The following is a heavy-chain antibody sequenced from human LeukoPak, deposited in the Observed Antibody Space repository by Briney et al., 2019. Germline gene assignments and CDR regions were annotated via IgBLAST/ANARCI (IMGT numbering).Heavy chain of an antibody. CDR2: INHSGST. Sequence: SETLSLTCAVYGGSFSGYYWSWIRQPPGKGLEWIGEINHSGSTNYNPSLKSRVTISVDTSKNQFSLKLSSVTAADTAVYYCAGSGWHYYFDYWGQGTLVTVSS. D-gene: IGHD6-19*01. J-gene: IGHJ4*02. V-gene: IGHV4-34*01. CDR3: AGSGWHYYFDY. CDR1: GGSFSGYY.